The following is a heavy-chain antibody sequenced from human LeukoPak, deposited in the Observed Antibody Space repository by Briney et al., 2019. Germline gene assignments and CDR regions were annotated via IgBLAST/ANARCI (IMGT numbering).Heavy chain of an antibody. Sequence: GGSLRLSCAASGFTLRSYWMHWFRQAPGERPVWVSRINSDGSIRSYADSVEGRFTISRDNAENTLYLQLNSLRVEDTAVYFCARVTASWHPYVDYWGQGTLVTVSS. CDR2: INSDGSIR. CDR1: GFTLRSYW. V-gene: IGHV3-74*01. CDR3: ARVTASWHPYVDY. D-gene: IGHD2-2*01. J-gene: IGHJ4*02.